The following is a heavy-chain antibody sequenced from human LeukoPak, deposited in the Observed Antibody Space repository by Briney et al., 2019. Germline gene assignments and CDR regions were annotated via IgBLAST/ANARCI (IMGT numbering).Heavy chain of an antibody. D-gene: IGHD3-22*01. CDR3: ARGSTYYYDSSGYYSDY. V-gene: IGHV1-18*01. Sequence: ASVKVSCKASGYTFTSYGISWVRQAPGQGLEWMGRISAYNGNTNYAQKLQGRVTMTTDTSTSTAYMELRSLRSDDTAVYYCARGSTYYYDSSGYYSDYWGQGTLVTVSS. J-gene: IGHJ4*02. CDR1: GYTFTSYG. CDR2: ISAYNGNT.